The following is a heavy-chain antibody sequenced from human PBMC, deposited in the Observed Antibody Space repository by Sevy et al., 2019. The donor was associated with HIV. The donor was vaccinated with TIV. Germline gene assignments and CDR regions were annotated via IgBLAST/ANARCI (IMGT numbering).Heavy chain of an antibody. Sequence: SETLSLTCTVSGGSIITYYRSWIRQAPGKGLEWIGDIYNSGRTNYNPSLKSRVTISIDTSKNHFFLKLRSVTAADTAVYYCARVGYNRNDVGYWGQGTLVTVSS. CDR2: IYNSGRT. CDR3: ARVGYNRNDVGY. D-gene: IGHD1-20*01. J-gene: IGHJ4*02. V-gene: IGHV4-59*01. CDR1: GGSIITYY.